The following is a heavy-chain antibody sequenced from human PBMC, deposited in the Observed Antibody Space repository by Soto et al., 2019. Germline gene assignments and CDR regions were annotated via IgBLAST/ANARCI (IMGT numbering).Heavy chain of an antibody. V-gene: IGHV3-74*01. CDR1: GFTFSSYW. J-gene: IGHJ4*02. CDR3: AREHNWNYQFDY. D-gene: IGHD1-7*01. CDR2: INSDGSST. Sequence: PGGSLRLSCAASGFTFSSYWMHWVRQAPGKGLVWVSRINSDGSSTSYADSVKGRFTISRDDAKNTLYLQMNSLRAEDTAVYYCAREHNWNYQFDYWGQGTLVTVSS.